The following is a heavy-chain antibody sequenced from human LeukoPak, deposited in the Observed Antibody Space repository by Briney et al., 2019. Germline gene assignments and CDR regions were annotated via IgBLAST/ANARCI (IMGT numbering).Heavy chain of an antibody. D-gene: IGHD3-16*01. CDR2: MYQTGSS. Sequence: SETLSLTCTVSGYSISSGYYWGWIRQPPGKGLEWIGSMYQTGSSYYSPSLKSRVTISLDTSKNQISLKLTFVTAADTAFYFCARENVAAQGTFDYWGQGALVTVSS. V-gene: IGHV4-38-2*02. CDR3: ARENVAAQGTFDY. CDR1: GYSISSGYY. J-gene: IGHJ4*02.